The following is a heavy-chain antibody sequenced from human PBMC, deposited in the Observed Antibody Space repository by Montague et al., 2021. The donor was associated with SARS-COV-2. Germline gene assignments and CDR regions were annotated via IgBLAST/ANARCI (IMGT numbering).Heavy chain of an antibody. Sequence: SETLSLTCAVYGGSFSGYYWSWIRQPPGKGLEWIGEINHSGSTNYNPSLKSRVTISVDTSKNQFSLKLSSVTAADTAVYYCARGPRITMIVVVITDIWSDPGGQGTLVTVSS. V-gene: IGHV4-34*01. CDR1: GGSFSGYY. J-gene: IGHJ5*02. CDR3: ARGPRITMIVVVITDIWSDP. D-gene: IGHD3-22*01. CDR2: INHSGST.